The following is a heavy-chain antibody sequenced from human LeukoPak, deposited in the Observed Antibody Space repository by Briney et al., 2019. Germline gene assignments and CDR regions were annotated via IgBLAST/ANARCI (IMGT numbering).Heavy chain of an antibody. CDR3: ARLEGSLAATGTGPYYYYYGMDV. D-gene: IGHD6-13*01. CDR2: IYYSGST. J-gene: IGHJ6*02. Sequence: SETLSLTCTVSGGSISSYYWSWIRQPPGKGLEWIGYIYYSGSTNYNPSLKSRVTISVDTSKNQFSLKLSSVTAADTAVYYCARLEGSLAATGTGPYYYYYGMDVWGQGTTVTVSS. CDR1: GGSISSYY. V-gene: IGHV4-59*08.